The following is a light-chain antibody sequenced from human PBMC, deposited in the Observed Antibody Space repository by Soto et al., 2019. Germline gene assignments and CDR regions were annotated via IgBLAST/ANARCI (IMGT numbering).Light chain of an antibody. CDR1: QSISSW. V-gene: IGKV1-5*01. CDR2: DAS. CDR3: QQYNYYPRT. Sequence: DIQVTQSPSTLSASVGDRVTSTCRASQSISSWLAGYQQKPGKETQLLRYDASTLQSCVPSRVSGSGSGTDFTLTISRLNPDEFATYYCQQYNYYPRTFGQGTKVDIK. J-gene: IGKJ1*01.